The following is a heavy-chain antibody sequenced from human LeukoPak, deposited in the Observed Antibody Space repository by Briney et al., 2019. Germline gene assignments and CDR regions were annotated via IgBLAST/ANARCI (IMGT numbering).Heavy chain of an antibody. CDR2: SYADGST. CDR1: GFTLSGNS. CDR3: TGSGGNSC. D-gene: IGHD6-19*01. V-gene: IGHV3-74*01. Sequence: PGGSLRLSCAASGFTLSGNSMNWVRQAPGKGLVWVSTSYADGSTFYADSVKGRFTISRDNAKNTVYLQVNSLRGEDTAVYYCTGSGGNSCWGQGTMVTVSS. J-gene: IGHJ3*01.